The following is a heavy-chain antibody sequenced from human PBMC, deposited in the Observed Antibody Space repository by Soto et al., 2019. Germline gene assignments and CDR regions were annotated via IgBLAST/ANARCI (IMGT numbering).Heavy chain of an antibody. CDR3: ARHYSSGSRNWFDP. J-gene: IGHJ5*02. V-gene: IGHV4-39*01. CDR1: GGSINSSSYF. CDR2: IYYSGST. D-gene: IGHD6-19*01. Sequence: SETLSLTCSVSGGSINSSSYFWGWVRQPPGKGLEWVGSIYYSGSTYYNPSLRSRVTISVDTSKNQFSLKLSSVTAADTAVFYCARHYSSGSRNWFDPWGQGTLVTVSS.